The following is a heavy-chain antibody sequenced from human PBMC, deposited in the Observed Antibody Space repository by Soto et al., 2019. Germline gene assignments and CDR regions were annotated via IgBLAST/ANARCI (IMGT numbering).Heavy chain of an antibody. Sequence: GESLKVSYKGSGYGFTSYWIGWVRQMPGKGLEWMGIIYPGDSDTRYSPSFQGQVTISADKSISTAYLQWSSLKASDTAMYYCARHNPPCYYYYVMYVWVQGTTVTVS. V-gene: IGHV5-51*01. CDR2: IYPGDSDT. CDR1: GYGFTSYW. J-gene: IGHJ6*02. CDR3: ARHNPPCYYYYVMYV.